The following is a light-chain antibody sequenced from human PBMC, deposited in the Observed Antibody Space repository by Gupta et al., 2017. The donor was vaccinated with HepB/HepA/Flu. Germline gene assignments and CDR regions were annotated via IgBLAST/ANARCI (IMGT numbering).Light chain of an antibody. Sequence: EAVMTPFPATLSVSPGESATLSCRASQTVGRNLAWYQHKSGQAPVLLIYGASTRVTGVPDRFSGSGSQTEFTLTISSLQSEDLAIYYCQQDNDGPMTFGRGTKVDIE. J-gene: IGKJ1*01. CDR1: QTVGRN. CDR3: QQDNDGPMT. V-gene: IGKV3-15*01. CDR2: GAS.